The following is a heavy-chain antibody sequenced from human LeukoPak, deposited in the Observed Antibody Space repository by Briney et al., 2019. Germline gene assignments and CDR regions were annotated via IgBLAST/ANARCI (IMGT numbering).Heavy chain of an antibody. Sequence: ASVNVSCKASGYTFTMYAMNWVRQAPGQGLEWMGWINTNTGNPTYAQGFTGRFVFSLDTSVSTAYLQISSLKAEDTAVYYCASNYYDSSGRDEAFDIWGQGTVVTVSS. CDR3: ASNYYDSSGRDEAFDI. J-gene: IGHJ3*02. D-gene: IGHD3-22*01. CDR2: INTNTGNP. CDR1: GYTFTMYA. V-gene: IGHV7-4-1*02.